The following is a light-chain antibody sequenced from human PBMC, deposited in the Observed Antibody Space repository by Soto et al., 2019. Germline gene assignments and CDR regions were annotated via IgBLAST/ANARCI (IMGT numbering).Light chain of an antibody. CDR1: SGHSSYA. V-gene: IGLV4-69*01. Sequence: QPVLTQSPSASASLVASVKLTCTLSSGHSSYAIAWHQQQPEKGTRYLMKVNSDGSHSKGDGIPDRFSGSSSGAERYLTISSLQSEDEADYYCQTWGTGPWVFGGGTKLTVL. CDR3: QTWGTGPWV. J-gene: IGLJ3*02. CDR2: VNSDGSH.